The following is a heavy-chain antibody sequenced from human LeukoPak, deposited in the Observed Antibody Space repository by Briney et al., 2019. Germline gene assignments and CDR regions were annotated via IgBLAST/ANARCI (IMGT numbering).Heavy chain of an antibody. CDR1: GFTFTGYY. Sequence: ASVKVSCKASGFTFTGYYVHWVRQAPGQGLEWMGRINPNSGGTSYALKFQGRVTMTRDTSINTAFMELSRLRSDDTAVYYCAGGYCPRDVCYHGAYYFDYWGQGSLVTVSS. V-gene: IGHV1-2*06. J-gene: IGHJ4*02. D-gene: IGHD2-8*01. CDR2: INPNSGGT. CDR3: AGGYCPRDVCYHGAYYFDY.